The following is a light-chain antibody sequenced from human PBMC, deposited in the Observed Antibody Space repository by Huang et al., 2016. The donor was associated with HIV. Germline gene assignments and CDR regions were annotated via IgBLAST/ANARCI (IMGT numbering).Light chain of an antibody. CDR2: LGS. V-gene: IGKV2-28*01. CDR3: MQALQTPLT. Sequence: DIVMTQSPLSLPVTPREPASISCRSSQSLLHSNGYNYLDWYLQKPGQSPQLLIYLGSSRASGVPDRFSGSGSGTDFTLKISRVDAEDVGVYFCMQALQTPLTFGGGTKVEIK. CDR1: QSLLHSNGYNY. J-gene: IGKJ4*01.